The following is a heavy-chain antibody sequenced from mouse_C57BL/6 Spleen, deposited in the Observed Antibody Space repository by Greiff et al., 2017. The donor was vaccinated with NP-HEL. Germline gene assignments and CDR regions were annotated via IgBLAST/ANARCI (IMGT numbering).Heavy chain of an antibody. CDR1: EYEFPSHD. D-gene: IGHD1-1*01. CDR2: INSDGGST. V-gene: IGHV5-2*01. J-gene: IGHJ1*03. Sequence: EVKLMESGGGLVQPGESLKLSCESNEYEFPSHDMFWVRKTPEKRLELVAAINSDGGSTYYPDTMERRFIISRDNTKKTLYLQMSSLRSEDTALYYCARRGYGSSYWWYFDVWGTGTTVTVSS. CDR3: ARRGYGSSYWWYFDV.